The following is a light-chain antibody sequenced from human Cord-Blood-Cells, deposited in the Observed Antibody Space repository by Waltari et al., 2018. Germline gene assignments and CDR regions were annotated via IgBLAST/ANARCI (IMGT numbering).Light chain of an antibody. J-gene: IGLJ3*02. CDR1: SSAVGGYNY. CDR3: SSYTSSSNWV. V-gene: IGLV2-14*01. CDR2: DVS. Sequence: QSALTQPASGSGSPGQSITISCTGTSSAVGGYNYVPWYQQHPGKAPKLMIYDVSNRPSGVSNRFSGSKSGNTASLTISGLQAEDEADYYCSSYTSSSNWVFGGGTKLTVL.